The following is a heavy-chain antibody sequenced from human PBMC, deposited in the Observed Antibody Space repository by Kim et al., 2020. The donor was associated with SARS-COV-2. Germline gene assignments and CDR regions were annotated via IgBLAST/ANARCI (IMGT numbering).Heavy chain of an antibody. J-gene: IGHJ5*02. CDR1: GGSFSGYY. CDR3: ARDKTYYYGSGSYNWFDP. V-gene: IGHV4-34*01. D-gene: IGHD3-10*01. Sequence: SETLSLTCAVYGGSFSGYYWSWIRQPPGKGLEWIGEINHSGSTNYNPSLKSRVTISVDTSKNQFSLKLSSVTAADTAVYYCARDKTYYYGSGSYNWFDP. CDR2: INHSGST.